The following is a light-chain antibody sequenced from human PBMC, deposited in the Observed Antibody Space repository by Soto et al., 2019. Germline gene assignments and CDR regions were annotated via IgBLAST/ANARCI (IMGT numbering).Light chain of an antibody. V-gene: IGKV3-15*01. CDR2: GTS. CDR1: QSFNSN. J-gene: IGKJ4*01. CDR3: QQYYNWPLT. Sequence: IVVTQSPATLPVSPGERATLSWWASQSFNSNVAWYQQKPGQAPRLLIYGTSTRVTGIPARFSGSGSGTEFTLTISSLQSEDFAVYYCQQYYNWPLTFGGGTKVDIK.